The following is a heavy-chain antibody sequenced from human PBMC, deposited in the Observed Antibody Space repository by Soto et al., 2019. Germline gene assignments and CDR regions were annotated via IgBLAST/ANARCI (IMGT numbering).Heavy chain of an antibody. Sequence: PGGSLRLSCAASGFTFSSYAMSWVRQAPGKGLEWVSAISGSGGSTYYADSVKGRFTISRDNSKNTLYLQMNSLRAEDTAVYYCAKDQPSYYDFWSGYFSYWGQGTLVTVSS. CDR3: AKDQPSYYDFWSGYFSY. CDR1: GFTFSSYA. V-gene: IGHV3-23*01. J-gene: IGHJ4*02. CDR2: ISGSGGST. D-gene: IGHD3-3*01.